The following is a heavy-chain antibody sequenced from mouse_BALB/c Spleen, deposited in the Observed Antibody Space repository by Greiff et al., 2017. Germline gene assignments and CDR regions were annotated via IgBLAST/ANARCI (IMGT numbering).Heavy chain of an antibody. CDR2: INSNGGST. J-gene: IGHJ2*01. CDR3: ARDEDYGYGD. V-gene: IGHV5-6-3*01. CDR1: GFPFSSYG. D-gene: IGHD1-2*01. Sequence: EVNLVESGGGLVQPGGSLKLSCAAPGFPFSSYGLSWVRQTPAKRLELVATINSNGGSTYYPDSVKGRFTISRDNAKNTLYLQMSSLKSEDTAMYYCARDEDYGYGDWGQGTTLTVSS.